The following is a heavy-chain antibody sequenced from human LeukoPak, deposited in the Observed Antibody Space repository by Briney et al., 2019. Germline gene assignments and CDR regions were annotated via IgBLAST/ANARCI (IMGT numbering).Heavy chain of an antibody. CDR2: IYTSGTT. CDR3: AKSGGYGLIDY. V-gene: IGHV4-61*02. Sequence: SETLSLTCTVSGGSISSSPYYWGWIRQPAGKGLEWIGRIYTSGTTNYNPSLKSRVTMSVDTSKNQFSLRLSSVTAADTAMYFCAKSGGYGLIDYWGQGTRVIVSS. D-gene: IGHD1-26*01. J-gene: IGHJ4*02. CDR1: GGSISSSPYY.